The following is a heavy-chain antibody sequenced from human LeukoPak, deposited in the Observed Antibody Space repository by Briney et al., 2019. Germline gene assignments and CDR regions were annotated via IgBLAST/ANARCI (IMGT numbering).Heavy chain of an antibody. CDR1: GFTFDDYA. V-gene: IGHV3-43*02. CDR2: ISGDGGST. J-gene: IGHJ6*03. D-gene: IGHD4-17*01. CDR3: AKGAEPDYAIYYYMDV. Sequence: GGSLRLSCAASGFTFDDYAMHWVRQAPGKGLEWVSLISGDGGSTYYADSVKGRFTISRDNSKNSLYLQMNSLRTEDTALYYCAKGAEPDYAIYYYMDVWGKGTTVTVSS.